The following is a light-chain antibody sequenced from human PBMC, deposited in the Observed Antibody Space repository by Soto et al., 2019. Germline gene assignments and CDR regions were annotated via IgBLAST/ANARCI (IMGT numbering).Light chain of an antibody. CDR1: QSLVYSDGIAY. CDR3: MQGTHWPPLT. V-gene: IGKV2-30*01. J-gene: IGKJ2*01. Sequence: DVVMTQSPLSLPVTLGQPASISCRSSQSLVYSDGIAYLSWFQQRPGQSPRRLIYNTFNRDSGVPDRFSGSGSGTEFTLKISRVDAEDVGIYYCMQGTHWPPLTFGQGTKLEIK. CDR2: NTF.